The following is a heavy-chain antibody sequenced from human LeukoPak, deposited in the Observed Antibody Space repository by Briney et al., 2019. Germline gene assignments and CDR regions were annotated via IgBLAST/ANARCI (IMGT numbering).Heavy chain of an antibody. CDR1: GGSIRSYY. V-gene: IGHV4-59*01. CDR3: AREDRYSYGFL. Sequence: PSETLSLTCTVSGGSIRSYYWSWLRQPPGKGLEWIGYIYYSGSTNYNPSLKSRVTISVDTSKNQFSLKLSSVTAADTAVYYCAREDRYSYGFLWGQGTLVTVSS. J-gene: IGHJ4*02. CDR2: IYYSGST. D-gene: IGHD5-18*01.